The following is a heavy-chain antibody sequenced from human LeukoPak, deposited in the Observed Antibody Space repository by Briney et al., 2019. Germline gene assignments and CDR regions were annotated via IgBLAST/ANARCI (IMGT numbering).Heavy chain of an antibody. D-gene: IGHD6-13*01. V-gene: IGHV4-59*01. CDR3: ARDRLYGGPNSSSWYFIGFDP. Sequence: SETLSLTCTVSGGSISSYYWSWIRQPPGKGLEWIGYIYYSGSTNYNPSLKSRVTISVDTSKNQFSLKLSSVTAADTAVYYCARDRLYGGPNSSSWYFIGFDPWGQGTLVTVSS. J-gene: IGHJ5*02. CDR1: GGSISSYY. CDR2: IYYSGST.